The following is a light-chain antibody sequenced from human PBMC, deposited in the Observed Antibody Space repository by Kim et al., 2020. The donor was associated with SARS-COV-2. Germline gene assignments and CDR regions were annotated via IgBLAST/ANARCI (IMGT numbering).Light chain of an antibody. CDR3: QQYASSPKT. CDR2: DAS. CDR1: QSVARNF. Sequence: EIVLTQSPGTLSVSLGQGAIVSCRASQSVARNFLAWYQQVAGQPPRLLIYDASVRATDIPDKFSGSGSGTDFTLTINRVEPEDVAMYFCQQYASSPKTFGQGTKLEI. V-gene: IGKV3-20*01. J-gene: IGKJ2*01.